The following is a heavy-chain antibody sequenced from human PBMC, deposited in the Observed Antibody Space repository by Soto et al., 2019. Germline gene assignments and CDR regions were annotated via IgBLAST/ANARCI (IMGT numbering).Heavy chain of an antibody. J-gene: IGHJ4*02. CDR2: INHSGSA. V-gene: IGHV4-34*01. CDR1: GGSFSGYI. D-gene: IGHD1-26*01. CDR3: ARGLISGSHYSGGWYYFDS. Sequence: QVQLQQSGAGLLKPSETLSLTCAVYGGSFSGYIWTWIRQTPGKGLQWIGQINHSGSANYNPSLKSRVPISVHTSNSQFPLELSSVTAADTAVYYCARGLISGSHYSGGWYYFDSWGQGTQVTVSS.